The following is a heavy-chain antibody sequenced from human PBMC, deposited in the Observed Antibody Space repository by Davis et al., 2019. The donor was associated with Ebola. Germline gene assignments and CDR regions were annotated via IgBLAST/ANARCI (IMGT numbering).Heavy chain of an antibody. J-gene: IGHJ4*02. V-gene: IGHV3-73*01. CDR2: IRSNANSYAT. Sequence: GGSLRLSCAASGFTFSGSAMHWVRQASGKGLEWVGRIRSNANSYATAYAASVKGRFTISRDDSKNTAYLQMNSLKTEDTAVYYCTCSSSSVGDYWGQGTLVTVSS. CDR1: GFTFSGSA. D-gene: IGHD6-6*01. CDR3: TCSSSSVGDY.